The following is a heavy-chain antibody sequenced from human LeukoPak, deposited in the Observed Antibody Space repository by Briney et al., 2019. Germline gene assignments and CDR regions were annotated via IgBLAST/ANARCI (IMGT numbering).Heavy chain of an antibody. D-gene: IGHD3-10*01. J-gene: IGHJ6*02. Sequence: SETLSLTCTASGGSISSYYWSWIRQPPGKGLEWIGYIYYSGSTNYNPSLKSRVTISVDTSKNQFSLKPSSVTAADTAVYYCARGVGELLENYYYYGMDVWGQGTTVTVSS. CDR1: GGSISSYY. CDR2: IYYSGST. V-gene: IGHV4-59*12. CDR3: ARGVGELLENYYYYGMDV.